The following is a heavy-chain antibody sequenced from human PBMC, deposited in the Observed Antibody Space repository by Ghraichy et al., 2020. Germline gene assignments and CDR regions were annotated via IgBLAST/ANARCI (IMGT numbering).Heavy chain of an antibody. J-gene: IGHJ4*02. D-gene: IGHD4-23*01. CDR3: ARGYGGNSPGWFDY. V-gene: IGHV4-34*01. Sequence: SETMSLTCAVYGGSFSGYYWSWIRQPPGKGLEWIGEINHSGSTNYNPSLKSRVTISVDTSKNQFSLKLSSVTAADTAVYYCARGYGGNSPGWFDYWGQGTLVSVSS. CDR2: INHSGST. CDR1: GGSFSGYY.